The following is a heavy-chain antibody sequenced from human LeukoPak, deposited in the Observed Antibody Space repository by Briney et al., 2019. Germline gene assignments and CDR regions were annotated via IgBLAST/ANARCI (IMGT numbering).Heavy chain of an antibody. CDR2: ISSSSSTI. J-gene: IGHJ4*02. CDR3: ARDVLEGVPAAIFDY. CDR1: GFTFSSYS. D-gene: IGHD2-2*02. V-gene: IGHV3-48*04. Sequence: GGSLRLSCAASGFTFSSYSMNWVRQAPGKGLEWVSYISSSSSTIYYADSVKGRFTISRDNAKNSLYLQMNSLRAEDTAVYYCARDVLEGVPAAIFDYWGQGALVTVSS.